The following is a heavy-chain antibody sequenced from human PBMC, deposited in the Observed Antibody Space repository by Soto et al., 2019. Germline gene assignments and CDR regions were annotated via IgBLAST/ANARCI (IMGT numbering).Heavy chain of an antibody. Sequence: ASVKVSCKASGYTFTGYYMHWVRQAPGQGPEWLGWIKPNSGGTNYAQKFQGRVTMTRDTSISKAYMELSRLRSDDTAVYYCARVRNYYDSSGYLGYWGQGTLVTVSS. CDR2: IKPNSGGT. D-gene: IGHD3-22*01. J-gene: IGHJ4*02. V-gene: IGHV1-2*02. CDR3: ARVRNYYDSSGYLGY. CDR1: GYTFTGYY.